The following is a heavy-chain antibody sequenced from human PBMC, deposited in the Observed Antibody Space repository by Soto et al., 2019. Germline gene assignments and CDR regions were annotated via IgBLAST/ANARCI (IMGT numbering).Heavy chain of an antibody. Sequence: QVQLVQSGAEVKKPGASVKVSCKASGYTFTSYAMHWVRQAPGQRLEWMGWINAGNGNTKYSQKFQGRVTITRDTSATTAYMELTSLRSEATAVYSCPRPPVGPHAPCDYWGQGTLVTLSS. J-gene: IGHJ4*02. CDR3: PRPPVGPHAPCDY. V-gene: IGHV1-3*01. CDR1: GYTFTSYA. CDR2: INAGNGNT.